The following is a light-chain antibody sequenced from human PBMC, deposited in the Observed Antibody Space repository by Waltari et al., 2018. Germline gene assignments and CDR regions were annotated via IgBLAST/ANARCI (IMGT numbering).Light chain of an antibody. Sequence: DIVMTQSPDSLAVSLGERATINCKSSQSVLYNSIHKTYVAWYQHKPGQSPKLLIYWAATRYSGVPDRFSGSGSGTDFTLTISSLQAEDVAVYYFQQYYTIPPTFGQGTKVEIK. J-gene: IGKJ1*01. CDR2: WAA. CDR1: QSVLYNSIHKTY. V-gene: IGKV4-1*01. CDR3: QQYYTIPPT.